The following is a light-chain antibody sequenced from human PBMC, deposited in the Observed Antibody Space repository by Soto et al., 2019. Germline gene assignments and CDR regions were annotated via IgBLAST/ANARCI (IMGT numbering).Light chain of an antibody. CDR1: QSLLHNNGYNY. J-gene: IGKJ4*01. Sequence: DIVMTQSPLSLPVTPGEPASISCRSSQSLLHNNGYNYLDWYLQKPGQSPQLLIYWGSNRASGVPDRFSGSGSGTDFTLQISRVEAEDVGVYYCMQALQTPLTFGGGTKVEIK. CDR3: MQALQTPLT. V-gene: IGKV2-28*01. CDR2: WGS.